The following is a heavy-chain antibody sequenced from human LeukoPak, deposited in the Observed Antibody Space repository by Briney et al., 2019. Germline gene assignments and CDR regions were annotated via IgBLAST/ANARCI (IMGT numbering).Heavy chain of an antibody. Sequence: ASVKVSCKASGYTFTGYYMHWVRQAPGQGLEWMGWINPNSGGTNYAQKFQGRVTMTRDTSISPAYMELSRLRSDDTAVYYCARGGIVGATTFEDWGQGTLVTVSS. V-gene: IGHV1-2*02. CDR1: GYTFTGYY. D-gene: IGHD1-26*01. CDR2: INPNSGGT. CDR3: ARGGIVGATTFED. J-gene: IGHJ4*02.